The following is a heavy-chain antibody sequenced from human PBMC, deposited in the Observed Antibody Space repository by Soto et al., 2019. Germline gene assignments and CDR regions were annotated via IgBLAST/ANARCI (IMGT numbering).Heavy chain of an antibody. V-gene: IGHV1-69*01. J-gene: IGHJ4*02. D-gene: IGHD3-22*01. CDR3: ASSTERSGYYYVNFDD. CDR1: GGTFSSYA. CDR2: IIPIFGTA. Sequence: QVQLVQSGAEVKKPGSSVKVSCKASGGTFSSYAISWVRQAPGQGLEWMGGIIPIFGTANYAQKFQGRVTINADESTSTAYMELSSLRSEDTAVDYCASSTERSGYYYVNFDDWGQGTLGPGSS.